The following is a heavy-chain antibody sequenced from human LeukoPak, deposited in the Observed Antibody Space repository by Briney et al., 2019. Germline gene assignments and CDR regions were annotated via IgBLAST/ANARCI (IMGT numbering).Heavy chain of an antibody. J-gene: IGHJ2*01. Sequence: ASVKVSCKASGYTFTSYRITWVRQAPGQGLEWMGWISANNANRNYAQNLQGRVSMTTDSSNSTAYMEPRSLRSDDTAVYYCASNSDYSGESLYWYFDLWGRGTLVTVSS. D-gene: IGHD4-23*01. CDR3: ASNSDYSGESLYWYFDL. CDR1: GYTFTSYR. V-gene: IGHV1-18*01. CDR2: ISANNANR.